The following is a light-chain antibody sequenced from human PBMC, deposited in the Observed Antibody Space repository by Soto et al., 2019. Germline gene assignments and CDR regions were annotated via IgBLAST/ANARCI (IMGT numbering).Light chain of an antibody. CDR1: SSDVGTYDY. Sequence: QSALTQPRSVSGSPGQSVTISCTGTSSDVGTYDYVSWYQQHPGKAPKVVTYDVSQRPSGVPDRFSGSKSGNTASLTISGLQGEDEADYYCCSYAGRSAYFVFGTGTKLTVL. CDR3: CSYAGRSAYFV. CDR2: DVS. V-gene: IGLV2-11*01. J-gene: IGLJ1*01.